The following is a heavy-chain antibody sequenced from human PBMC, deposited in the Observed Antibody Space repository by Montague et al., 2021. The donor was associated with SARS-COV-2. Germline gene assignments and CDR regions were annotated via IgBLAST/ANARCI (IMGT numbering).Heavy chain of an antibody. Sequence: SLRLSCAASGFTCFLSTMSWVRQAPGFFFDFFASISSRSSDIYYGDCFQGLFSISRVNSNSELYLQMNSLRVEDTAVYYCTRDPNDFNDHDQDWFDPWGQGTLVTVFS. J-gene: IGHJ5*02. CDR2: ISSRSSDI. V-gene: IGHV3-21*01. D-gene: IGHD1-14*01. CDR3: TRDPNDFNDHDQDWFDP. CDR1: GFTCFLST.